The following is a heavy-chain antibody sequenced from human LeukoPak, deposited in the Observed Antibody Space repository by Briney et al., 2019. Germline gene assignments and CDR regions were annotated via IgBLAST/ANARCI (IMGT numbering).Heavy chain of an antibody. CDR1: GFTFSNYA. Sequence: GGSLRLSCAASGFTFSNYAMSWVRQAPGKGLEWASAISGSGGSTYYADSVKGRFTISRDNSKNTLYLQMNSLRAEDTAVYYCAKRIAVAGPYFDYWGQGTLVTVSS. V-gene: IGHV3-23*01. CDR3: AKRIAVAGPYFDY. D-gene: IGHD6-19*01. CDR2: ISGSGGST. J-gene: IGHJ4*02.